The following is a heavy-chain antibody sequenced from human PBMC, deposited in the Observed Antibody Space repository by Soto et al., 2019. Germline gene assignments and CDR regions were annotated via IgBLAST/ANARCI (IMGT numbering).Heavy chain of an antibody. CDR3: VAGGDGYNYSWFDP. CDR2: IIPIFGTA. CDR1: GGTFSSYA. J-gene: IGHJ5*02. V-gene: IGHV1-69*06. Sequence: QVQLVQSGAEVKKPGSSVKVSCKASGGTFSSYAISWVRQAPGQGLEWMGGIIPIFGTANYAQKFQGRVTITADKSTSTAYMELSSLRSEDTAVYYCVAGGDGYNYSWFDPWGQGTLVTVSS. D-gene: IGHD5-12*01.